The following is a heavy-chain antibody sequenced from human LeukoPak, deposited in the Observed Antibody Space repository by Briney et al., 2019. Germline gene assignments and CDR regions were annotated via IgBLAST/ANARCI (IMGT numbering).Heavy chain of an antibody. CDR1: GFTFSSYG. CDR2: IRYDGSNK. D-gene: IGHD3-3*01. V-gene: IGHV3-30*02. J-gene: IGHJ4*02. CDR3: AKDLPLRFLEWLSSPTYFDY. Sequence: PGGSLRLSCAASGFTFSSYGMHWVRQAPGKGLEWVAFIRYDGSNKYYADSVKGRFTISRDNSKNTLYLQMNSLRAEDTAAYYCAKDLPLRFLEWLSSPTYFDYWGQGTLVTVSS.